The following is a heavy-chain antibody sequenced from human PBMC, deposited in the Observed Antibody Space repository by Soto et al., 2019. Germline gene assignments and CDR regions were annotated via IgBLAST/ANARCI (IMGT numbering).Heavy chain of an antibody. V-gene: IGHV3-23*01. Sequence: GGSLRLSCAASGFTFSSYAMSWVRQAPGKGLEWVSAISGSGGSTYYADSVKGRFTISRDNSKNTLYLQMNSLRAEDTAVYYCAKEYTVTYFTRYAFDIWGQGTMVTVSS. D-gene: IGHD4-17*01. J-gene: IGHJ3*02. CDR3: AKEYTVTYFTRYAFDI. CDR2: ISGSGGST. CDR1: GFTFSSYA.